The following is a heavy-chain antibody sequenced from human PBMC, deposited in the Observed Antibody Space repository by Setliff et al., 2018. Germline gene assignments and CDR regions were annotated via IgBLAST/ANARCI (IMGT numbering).Heavy chain of an antibody. Sequence: GASVKVSCKASGGTFSSYAISWVRQAPGQGLEWMGGIIPILGIANYAQKFQGRVTITADKSTSTAYMELSSLRSEDTAVYYCATVGGDYVWGSYRPRPLDYWGQGTLVTVSS. CDR3: ATVGGDYVWGSYRPRPLDY. D-gene: IGHD3-16*02. CDR2: IIPILGIA. J-gene: IGHJ4*02. V-gene: IGHV1-69*10. CDR1: GGTFSSYA.